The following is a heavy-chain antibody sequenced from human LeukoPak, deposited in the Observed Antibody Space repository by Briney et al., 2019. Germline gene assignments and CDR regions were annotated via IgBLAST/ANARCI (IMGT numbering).Heavy chain of an antibody. J-gene: IGHJ4*02. CDR3: AKDRWLQLKIFDY. CDR2: VWSDGTNK. D-gene: IGHD5-24*01. V-gene: IGHV3-30*02. Sequence: GGSLRLSCAASGFTFSSYSMNWVRQAPGKGLEWVAVVWSDGTNKYYADSVKGRFTISSDNSKNTLYLQMNSLRAEDTAVYYCAKDRWLQLKIFDYWGQGTLVTVSS. CDR1: GFTFSSYS.